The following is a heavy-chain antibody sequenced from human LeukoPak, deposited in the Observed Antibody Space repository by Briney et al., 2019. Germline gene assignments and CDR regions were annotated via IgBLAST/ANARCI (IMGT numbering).Heavy chain of an antibody. CDR2: INSDGSSV. V-gene: IGHV3-74*01. CDR1: GFTFGNYW. CDR3: VRGLSTGDPGY. J-gene: IGHJ4*02. Sequence: GGSLRLSCAASGFTFGNYWMHWVRQAPEKGLVWVSRINSDGSSVSYADSVKGRYTISRDNAKNTLYLQMNSLRAEDTAVYFCVRGLSTGDPGYWGQGTLVTVSS. D-gene: IGHD7-27*01.